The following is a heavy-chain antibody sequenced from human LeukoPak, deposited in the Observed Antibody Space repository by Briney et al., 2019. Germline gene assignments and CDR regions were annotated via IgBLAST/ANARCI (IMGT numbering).Heavy chain of an antibody. CDR2: IFDSGTTNNNPST. CDR3: ARGGVTTIAQYDY. Sequence: SETLSLTCTVSGGSIISHFWSWIRQPPGKGPEWSWYIFDSGTTNNNPSTNYNPSLKSRVTVSLDTSKNHFSLKLSSVTAADTAVYFCARGGVTTIAQYDYWGQGILVTVSS. V-gene: IGHV4-59*11. CDR1: GGSIISHF. D-gene: IGHD5-12*01. J-gene: IGHJ4*02.